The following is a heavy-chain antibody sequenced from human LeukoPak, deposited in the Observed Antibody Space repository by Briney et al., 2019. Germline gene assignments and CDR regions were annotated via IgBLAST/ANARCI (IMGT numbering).Heavy chain of an antibody. CDR2: ISSSGSTI. V-gene: IGHV3-48*04. Sequence: GGSLRLSCAAPGFTFSSYSMNWVRQAPGKGLEWVSYISSSGSTIYYADSVKGRFTISRDNAKNSLYLQMNSLRAEDTAVYYCAELGITMIGGVWGKGTTVTVSS. CDR1: GFTFSSYS. J-gene: IGHJ6*04. D-gene: IGHD3-10*02. CDR3: AELGITMIGGV.